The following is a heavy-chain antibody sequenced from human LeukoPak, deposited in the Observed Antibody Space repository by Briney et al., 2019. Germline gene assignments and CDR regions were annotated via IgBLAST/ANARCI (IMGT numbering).Heavy chain of an antibody. V-gene: IGHV3-23*01. CDR3: AREATSSSGWYIDY. CDR1: GFTFSTYS. Sequence: GGSLRLSCAASGFTFSTYSMHWVRQAPGKGLEWVSTISGPGDKTYYADSVKGRFTISRDNSKDTVYLQMNSLRAGDTAVYYCAREATSSSGWYIDYWGQGTLVTVSS. CDR2: ISGPGDKT. J-gene: IGHJ4*02. D-gene: IGHD6-25*01.